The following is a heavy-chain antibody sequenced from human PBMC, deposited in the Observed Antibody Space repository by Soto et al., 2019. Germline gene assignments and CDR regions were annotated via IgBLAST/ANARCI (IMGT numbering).Heavy chain of an antibody. Sequence: QVQLQESGPGLVKPSETLSLTCTVSGGSISSYYWSWIRQPPGKGLEWIGYIYYSGSTNYNPSLKSRVTTSVHTSKNQFSLKLSSVTAADTAVYYCARQVGGWAPWYFDYWGQGTLVTVSS. CDR2: IYYSGST. D-gene: IGHD6-19*01. V-gene: IGHV4-59*08. CDR1: GGSISSYY. J-gene: IGHJ4*02. CDR3: ARQVGGWAPWYFDY.